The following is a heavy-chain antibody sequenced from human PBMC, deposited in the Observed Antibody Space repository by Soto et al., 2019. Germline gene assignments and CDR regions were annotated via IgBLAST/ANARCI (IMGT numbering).Heavy chain of an antibody. CDR2: ISYDGSNK. CDR3: AKDVQPGIAVSGKATWFDP. D-gene: IGHD6-19*01. V-gene: IGHV3-30*18. J-gene: IGHJ5*02. CDR1: GFTFSSYG. Sequence: QVQLVESGGGVVQPGRSLRLSCAASGFTFSSYGMHWVRQAPGKGLEWVAVISYDGSNKYYADSVKGRFTISRDNSKNTLYLQMNSLRAEDTAVYYCAKDVQPGIAVSGKATWFDPWGQGTLVTVSS.